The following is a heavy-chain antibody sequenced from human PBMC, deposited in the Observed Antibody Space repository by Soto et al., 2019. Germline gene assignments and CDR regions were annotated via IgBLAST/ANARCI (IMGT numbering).Heavy chain of an antibody. Sequence: GAAVKVSCKAPCYTFTSYGISLLRQAPGQGLQWMGWISAYNGNTNYAQKLQGRVTMTRDTSTSTVYMELSSLRSEDTAVYYCASRGKAVAADFDYWGQGTLVTVSS. CDR3: ASRGKAVAADFDY. D-gene: IGHD6-19*01. J-gene: IGHJ4*02. V-gene: IGHV1-18*01. CDR2: ISAYNGNT. CDR1: CYTFTSYG.